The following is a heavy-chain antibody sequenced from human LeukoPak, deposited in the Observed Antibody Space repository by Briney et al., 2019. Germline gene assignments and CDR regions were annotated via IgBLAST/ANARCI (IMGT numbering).Heavy chain of an antibody. CDR3: ARAGPPHYYFDY. CDR1: GFTFSGYW. J-gene: IGHJ4*02. Sequence: GGSLRLSCAASGFTFSGYWMHWVRQAPGKGLVWVSRVNFDGSSTKYADSVKGRFTISRDNAKNTLYLQMNSLRAEDTAVYYCARAGPPHYYFDYWGQGTLVTVSS. CDR2: VNFDGSST. V-gene: IGHV3-74*03.